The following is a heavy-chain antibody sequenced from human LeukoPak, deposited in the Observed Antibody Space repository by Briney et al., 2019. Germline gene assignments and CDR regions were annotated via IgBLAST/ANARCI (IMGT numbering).Heavy chain of an antibody. J-gene: IGHJ4*02. V-gene: IGHV3-33*08. D-gene: IGHD3-22*01. Sequence: GGSLRLSCAASGFTFSSYVMSWVRQAPGKGLEWVAVIWYDGSNKYYADSVKGRFTISRDNSKNTLYLQMNSLRAEDTAVYYCARDPPLYDSSGSIDYWGQGTLVTVSS. CDR2: IWYDGSNK. CDR1: GFTFSSYV. CDR3: ARDPPLYDSSGSIDY.